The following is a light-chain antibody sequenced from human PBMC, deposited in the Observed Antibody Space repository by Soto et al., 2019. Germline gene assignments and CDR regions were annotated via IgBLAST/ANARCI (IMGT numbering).Light chain of an antibody. CDR3: SLYTSSIVV. J-gene: IGLJ2*01. Sequence: QSALTQPPSVSGSPGQSVTISCTGTSSDVGSYNRVSWYQQPPGTAPKLMIYEVSNRPSGVPDRFSGSKSGNTASLTISGLQAEDEADYYCSLYTSSIVVFGGGTKLTVL. V-gene: IGLV2-18*01. CDR1: SSDVGSYNR. CDR2: EVS.